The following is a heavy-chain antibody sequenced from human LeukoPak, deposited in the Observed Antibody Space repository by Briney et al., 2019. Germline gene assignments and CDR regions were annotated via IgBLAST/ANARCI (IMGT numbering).Heavy chain of an antibody. CDR1: GXTFDDYG. CDR3: ARGGYYDSSGYPPPDY. J-gene: IGHJ4*02. V-gene: IGHV3-20*03. D-gene: IGHD3-22*01. CDR2: INWNGGST. Sequence: SLRLSXXASGXTFDDYGMSWVRQAPGKGLEWVSGINWNGGSTGYADSVKGRFTISRDNAKNSLYLQMNSLRAEDTALYYCARGGYYDSSGYPPPDYWGQGTLVTVSS.